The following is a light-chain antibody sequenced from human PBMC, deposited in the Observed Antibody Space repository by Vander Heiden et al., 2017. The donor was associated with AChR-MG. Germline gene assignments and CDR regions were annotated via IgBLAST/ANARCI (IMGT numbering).Light chain of an antibody. V-gene: IGKV3-20*01. CDR2: AAS. Sequence: EIVLTQSPGTLSLSPGERANLSCRASQSVSSSFLAWYQQTPGQAPRLLIYAASSRATGIPDRFSGSGSGTDFTLTISRREPEDFAVYYCQHEGRSSYTFGQGTNLEIK. J-gene: IGKJ2*01. CDR3: QHEGRSSYT. CDR1: QSVSSSF.